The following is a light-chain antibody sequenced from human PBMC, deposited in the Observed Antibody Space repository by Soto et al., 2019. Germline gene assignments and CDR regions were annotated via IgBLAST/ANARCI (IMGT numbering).Light chain of an antibody. V-gene: IGLV2-14*01. CDR3: SSYTATNTLV. Sequence: QSALTQPASVSGSPGRSITVSCTGTSSDIGSYNYVSWYQQHPGKAPKLLIYEVSDRPSGVSNRFSASKSGNTASLTISGLQAEDEADYYCSSYTATNTLVFGTGTKVTVL. CDR1: SSDIGSYNY. J-gene: IGLJ1*01. CDR2: EVS.